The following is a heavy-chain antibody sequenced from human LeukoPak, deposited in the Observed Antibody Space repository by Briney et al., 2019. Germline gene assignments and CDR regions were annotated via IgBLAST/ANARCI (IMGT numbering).Heavy chain of an antibody. CDR2: FDSEDGET. J-gene: IGHJ5*02. Sequence: ASVKVSCKVSGYTLTELSMHWVRQAPGKGLEWMGGFDSEDGETIYAQKFRGRVTMTEDTSTDAAYMELSSLRSEDTAVYYCATALAWFGELGWFDPWGQGTLVTVSS. D-gene: IGHD3-10*01. CDR1: GYTLTELS. CDR3: ATALAWFGELGWFDP. V-gene: IGHV1-24*01.